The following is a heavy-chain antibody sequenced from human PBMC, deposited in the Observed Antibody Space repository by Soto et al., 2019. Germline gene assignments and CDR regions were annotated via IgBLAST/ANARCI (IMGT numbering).Heavy chain of an antibody. Sequence: QVQLVQSGAEVKKPGASVKVSCKASGYTFTGYYMNWVRQAPGQGLEWMGWINPNSGGTNYAQKFQGRVTMTRDTSISTAYMELSRLRSDDTAVYYCAREDIVVVPAALYYYYYGMDVWGQGTTVTVSS. CDR2: INPNSGGT. CDR3: AREDIVVVPAALYYYYYGMDV. J-gene: IGHJ6*02. D-gene: IGHD2-2*01. V-gene: IGHV1-2*02. CDR1: GYTFTGYY.